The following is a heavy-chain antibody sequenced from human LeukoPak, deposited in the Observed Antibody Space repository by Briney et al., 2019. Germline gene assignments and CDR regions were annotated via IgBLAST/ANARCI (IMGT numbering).Heavy chain of an antibody. D-gene: IGHD1-1*01. Sequence: PGGSLRLSCAASGFTFSSYSMNWVRQAPGKGLEWVSSISSSSSYIYYADSVKGRFNISRDNARNSLYLQMNSLSAGETPVYYSARDPIATSAFEIWGQGTMVTVSS. J-gene: IGHJ3*02. CDR2: ISSSSSYI. CDR1: GFTFSSYS. V-gene: IGHV3-21*01. CDR3: ARDPIATSAFEI.